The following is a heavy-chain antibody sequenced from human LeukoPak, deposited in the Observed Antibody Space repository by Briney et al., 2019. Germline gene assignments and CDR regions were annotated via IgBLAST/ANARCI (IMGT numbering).Heavy chain of an antibody. CDR2: ISYNGSNK. Sequence: GGSLRLSCAASGFIFGSYGMHWVRQAPGKGLEWVAVISYNGSNKYYADSVRGRFTISRDNSKNTLYLQMNSLRAEDTAVYYCAKDFAAGLGYFDYWGQGTLVTVSS. CDR1: GFIFGSYG. D-gene: IGHD3-16*01. J-gene: IGHJ4*02. CDR3: AKDFAAGLGYFDY. V-gene: IGHV3-30*18.